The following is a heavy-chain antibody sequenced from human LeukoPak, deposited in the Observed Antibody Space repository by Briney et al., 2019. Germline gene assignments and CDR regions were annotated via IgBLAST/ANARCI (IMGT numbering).Heavy chain of an antibody. D-gene: IGHD1/OR15-1a*01. CDR1: GDSISSGSFY. V-gene: IGHV4-61*02. Sequence: SETLSLTCTLSGDSISSGSFYWSWTRQPAGKGLEWIGRIHTSGSTSYSPSLKSRVTMSIDTSKNQFSLKRNSVTATDTAVYYCARGAGTRSGTFDIWGQGTMVTVSS. J-gene: IGHJ3*02. CDR2: IHTSGST. CDR3: ARGAGTRSGTFDI.